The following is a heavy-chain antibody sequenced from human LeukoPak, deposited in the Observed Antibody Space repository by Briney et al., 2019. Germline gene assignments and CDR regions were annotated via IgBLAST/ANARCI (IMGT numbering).Heavy chain of an antibody. J-gene: IGHJ5*02. CDR3: ARDLPGYCILTSCYEGSFDP. V-gene: IGHV4-38-2*02. CDR1: GYSISSDDF. CDR2: IYYTGST. D-gene: IGHD2-2*01. Sequence: PSETLSLTCGVSGYSISSDDFWGWIRQPPGKGLEWIGSIYYTGSTYYNPSLKSRVTISVDTSKNQLSLKLSSVTAADTAVYYCARDLPGYCILTSCYEGSFDPWGQGTLVTVSS.